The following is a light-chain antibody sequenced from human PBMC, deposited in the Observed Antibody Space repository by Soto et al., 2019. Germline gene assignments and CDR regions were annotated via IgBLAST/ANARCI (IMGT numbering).Light chain of an antibody. J-gene: IGKJ4*01. CDR3: QHRSNWPLT. CDR2: DAS. CDR1: QSVSSY. Sequence: EIVLTQSPATLSLSRGERATLSCRASQSVSSYLAWYQQKPGQAPRLLISDASNRATGIPARFSGSGSGTDFTLTISSLEPEDFAVYYCQHRSNWPLTFGGGTKVEIK. V-gene: IGKV3-11*01.